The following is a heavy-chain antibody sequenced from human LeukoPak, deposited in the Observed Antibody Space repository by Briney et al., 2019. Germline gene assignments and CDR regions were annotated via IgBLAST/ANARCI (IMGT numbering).Heavy chain of an antibody. Sequence: GRSLRLSCAASGFTFSGSDMHWVRQAPGKGLKWVAVIWHDGSIESYADSVKGRFTVSRDNSKTALYLQMNSLRAEDTAVYYCATGPLNDYGMGDWGQGTTVTVSS. CDR3: ATGPLNDYGMGD. CDR2: IWHDGSIE. CDR1: GFTFSGSD. J-gene: IGHJ6*02. V-gene: IGHV3-33*03.